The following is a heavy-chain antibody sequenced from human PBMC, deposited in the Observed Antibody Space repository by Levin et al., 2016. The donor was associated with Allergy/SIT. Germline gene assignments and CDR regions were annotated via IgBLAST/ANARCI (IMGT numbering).Heavy chain of an antibody. V-gene: IGHV2-5*02. Sequence: WIRQPPEKALEWLALIYWDDDKRYNPSLKSRLTITKDTSKNEVVLTMTTMDPVDTATYFCSHRRWGGGSFYFDHWGQGIPVTVSS. D-gene: IGHD3-16*01. J-gene: IGHJ4*02. CDR2: IYWDDDK. CDR3: SHRRWGGGSFYFDH.